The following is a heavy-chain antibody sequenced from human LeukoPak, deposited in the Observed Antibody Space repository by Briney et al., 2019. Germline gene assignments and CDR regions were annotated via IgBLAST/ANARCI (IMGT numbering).Heavy chain of an antibody. J-gene: IGHJ5*02. CDR2: IYYSRST. Sequence: SGTLSLTCTVSGDSIFGSSYYWGWIGQPPGKGLEWIGSIYYSRSTHYYPSLKSRVTISVDTSKNQFFLRLSAVTATDTAVYYCATNRSITLVRGGHGTEKNNLFDPWGQGTLVTVSS. V-gene: IGHV4-39*01. CDR3: ATNRSITLVRGGHGTEKNNLFDP. D-gene: IGHD3-10*01. CDR1: GDSIFGSSYY.